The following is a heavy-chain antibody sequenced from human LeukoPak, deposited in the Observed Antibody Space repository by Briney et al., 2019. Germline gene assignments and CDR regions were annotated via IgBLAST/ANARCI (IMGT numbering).Heavy chain of an antibody. J-gene: IGHJ4*02. CDR2: ISGSNPGT. CDR1: GFTFSTYA. CDR3: AKASAGHCSGAFCYHFDS. V-gene: IGHV3-23*01. D-gene: IGHD2-15*01. Sequence: PGGSLRLSCAASGFTFSTYAMSWVRQTPGKGLEWVAAISGSNPGTYHANSVRGRFTISRDNSKNTLHLQMNGLRAEDTAIYYCAKASAGHCSGAFCYHFDSWGQGTLVTVSS.